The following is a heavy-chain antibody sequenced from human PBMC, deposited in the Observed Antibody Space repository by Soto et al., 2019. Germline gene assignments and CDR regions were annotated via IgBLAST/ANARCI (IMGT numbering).Heavy chain of an antibody. J-gene: IGHJ4*02. CDR1: GYTLTGYY. CDR3: ARSRLTDYSIDY. Sequence: GASVKVSCKPSGYTLTGYYIHWLRQAPGQGLEWMGWINPNSGATNYALKFQGRVTMTRDTSISAAYMELNSLTSDDTAVYYCARSRLTDYSIDYWGQGTLVTVSS. CDR2: INPNSGAT. V-gene: IGHV1-2*02. D-gene: IGHD4-4*01.